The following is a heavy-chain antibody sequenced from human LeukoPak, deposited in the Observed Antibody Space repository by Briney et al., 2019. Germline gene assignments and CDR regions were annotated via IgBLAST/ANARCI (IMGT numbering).Heavy chain of an antibody. J-gene: IGHJ4*02. CDR3: ARCKMRPSAREYFDS. V-gene: IGHV1-24*01. D-gene: IGHD1-26*01. CDR2: FDPEDGET. Sequence: ASVKVSCKVSGYTLTELSMHWVRQAPGKGLEWMGGFDPEDGETIYAQKFQGRLTITADKATSTASMELSSLNSEDTAFYYCARCKMRPSAREYFDSWGQGTLVTVSS. CDR1: GYTLTELS.